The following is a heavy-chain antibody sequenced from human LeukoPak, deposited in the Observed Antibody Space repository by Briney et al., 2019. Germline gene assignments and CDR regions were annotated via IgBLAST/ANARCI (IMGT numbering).Heavy chain of an antibody. CDR2: ISGSSDYI. V-gene: IGHV3-21*01. J-gene: IGHJ6*02. CDR3: ARVLVGYYGVDV. Sequence: GGSLRLSCAASGFTFSTYSMNWVRQAPGKGLEWVSSISGSSDYIFYADSVKGRFTMSRDNAKNSLYLQMNSLRAEDTAVYYCARVLVGYYGVDVWGQGTTVTVSS. D-gene: IGHD3-3*01. CDR1: GFTFSTYS.